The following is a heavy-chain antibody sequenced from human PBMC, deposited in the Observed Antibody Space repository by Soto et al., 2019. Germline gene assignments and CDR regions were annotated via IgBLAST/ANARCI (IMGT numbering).Heavy chain of an antibody. Sequence: QVQLVQSGAEVKQPGSSVKISCKASGGTFSSHTLSWVRQAPGQGPEWMGRIIPFLGITNYAQKFQGRVTISADQSTNTSYMELTSLRSDDTAIFACACRIVGPTLWGQGPLVTVSS. CDR1: GGTFSSHT. J-gene: IGHJ4*02. D-gene: IGHD1-26*01. V-gene: IGHV1-69*02. CDR2: IIPFLGIT. CDR3: ACRIVGPTL.